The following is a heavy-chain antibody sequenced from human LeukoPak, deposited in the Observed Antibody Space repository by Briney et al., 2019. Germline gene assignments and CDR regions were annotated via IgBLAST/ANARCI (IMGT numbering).Heavy chain of an antibody. D-gene: IGHD2-15*01. Sequence: SETLSLTCAVSGGSISSSSYYWGWIRQPPGKGLEWIGSIYYSGSTYYNPSLKSRVTISVDTSKNQFSLKLRSVTAADTAVYYCAKGYCSGGTCYSLVFVDAFDIWGQGTMVTVSS. V-gene: IGHV4-39*07. CDR3: AKGYCSGGTCYSLVFVDAFDI. J-gene: IGHJ3*02. CDR2: IYYSGST. CDR1: GGSISSSSYY.